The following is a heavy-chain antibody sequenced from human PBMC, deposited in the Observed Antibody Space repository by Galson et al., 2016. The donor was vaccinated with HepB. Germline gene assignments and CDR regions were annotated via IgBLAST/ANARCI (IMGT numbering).Heavy chain of an antibody. Sequence: YWSWIRQPPGKGLEWIGYIYHSGSTNYNPSLKSRVTISVDTSKNQFSLKLSSVTAADTAVYYCARVGGYSSGWYLASGVGWFDPWGQGTLVTVSS. CDR3: ARVGGYSSGWYLASGVGWFDP. D-gene: IGHD6-19*01. J-gene: IGHJ5*02. CDR2: IYHSGST. CDR1: Y. V-gene: IGHV4-59*01.